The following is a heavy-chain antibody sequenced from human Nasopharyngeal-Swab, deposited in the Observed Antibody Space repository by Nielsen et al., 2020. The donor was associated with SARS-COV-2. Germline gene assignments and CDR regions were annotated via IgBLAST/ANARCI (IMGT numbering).Heavy chain of an antibody. CDR1: GFTFSSYS. V-gene: IGHV3-23*01. J-gene: IGHJ2*01. Sequence: GESLKISCAASGFTFSSYSMSWVRQAPGKGLEWVSAISGSGGRTYYADSVKGRFTISRDNSKNTLYLQMNSLRAEDTAVYYCAKDGREQQLVTDFWYFDLWGRGTLVTVSS. CDR3: AKDGREQQLVTDFWYFDL. CDR2: ISGSGGRT. D-gene: IGHD6-13*01.